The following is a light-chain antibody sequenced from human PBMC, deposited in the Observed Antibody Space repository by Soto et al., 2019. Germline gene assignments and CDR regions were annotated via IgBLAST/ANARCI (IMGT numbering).Light chain of an antibody. CDR3: CANAGSYTFYD. Sequence: HSALTQPRSVSGSPGQSVTISCTGTSSDVGVYNYVSWYQQHPGKAPKLMIYDVSKRPSGVPDRFSGSKSGNTASLTISGLQAEDEAAYYCCANAGSYTFYDIGTGTKVTVX. CDR2: DVS. J-gene: IGLJ1*01. CDR1: SSDVGVYNY. V-gene: IGLV2-11*01.